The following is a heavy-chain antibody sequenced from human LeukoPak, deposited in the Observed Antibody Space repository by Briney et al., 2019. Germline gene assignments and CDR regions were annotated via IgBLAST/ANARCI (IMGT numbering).Heavy chain of an antibody. Sequence: PGGSLRLSCAASGFTFSSYGMSWVRQAPGKGLEWVSAISGSGGSTYYADSVKGRFTISRDNSKNTLYLQMNSLRAEDTAVYYCAKDSGSGYYYFDYWGQGTLVTVSS. D-gene: IGHD3-22*01. CDR3: AKDSGSGYYYFDY. V-gene: IGHV3-23*01. CDR2: ISGSGGST. CDR1: GFTFSSYG. J-gene: IGHJ4*02.